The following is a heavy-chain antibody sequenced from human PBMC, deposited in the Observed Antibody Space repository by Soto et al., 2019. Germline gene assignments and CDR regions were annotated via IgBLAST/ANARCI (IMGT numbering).Heavy chain of an antibody. V-gene: IGHV3-30-3*01. J-gene: IGHJ3*02. CDR3: ASDSGYDVDAFDI. Sequence: GSQRLSCAASGFTFSSYAMHWVSQAPGKGLEWVAVISYDGSNKYYADSVKGRFTISRDNSKNTLYLQMNSLRAEDTAVYYCASDSGYDVDAFDIWGQGTMVTVPS. CDR2: ISYDGSNK. D-gene: IGHD5-12*01. CDR1: GFTFSSYA.